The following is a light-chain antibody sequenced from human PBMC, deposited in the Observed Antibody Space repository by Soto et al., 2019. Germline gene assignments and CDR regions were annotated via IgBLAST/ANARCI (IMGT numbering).Light chain of an antibody. V-gene: IGKV1-5*01. CDR3: QQYNSYWT. CDR1: QSISSW. CDR2: DAS. J-gene: IGKJ1*01. Sequence: DIQMTQSPSTLSASXGDRVTITCRASQSISSWLAWYQQKPGKAPKLLIYDASSLESGVPSRFSGSGSGTEFTLTISSLQPDDFATYYCQQYNSYWTFGQGTKVDIK.